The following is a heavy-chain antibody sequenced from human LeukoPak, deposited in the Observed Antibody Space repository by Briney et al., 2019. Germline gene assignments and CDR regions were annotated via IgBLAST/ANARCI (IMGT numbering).Heavy chain of an antibody. CDR1: GFSFGTYW. CDR3: AELGITMIGGV. CDR2: INQDGSEE. V-gene: IGHV3-7*01. Sequence: GGSLRLSCPASGFSFGTYWMTWVRQAPGKGLEWVANINQDGSEEYYVDPVKGRFIISRDNARNSLYLQMNSLRAEDTAVYYCAELGITMIGGVWGKGTTVTISS. J-gene: IGHJ6*04. D-gene: IGHD3-10*02.